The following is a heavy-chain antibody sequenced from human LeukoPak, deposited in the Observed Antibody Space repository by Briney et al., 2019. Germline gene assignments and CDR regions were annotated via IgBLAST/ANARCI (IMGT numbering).Heavy chain of an antibody. D-gene: IGHD3-22*01. V-gene: IGHV3-30*01. CDR1: GFTFSSYA. CDR3: ARECWRGSKSYYYDSSGPSFDY. Sequence: GRSLRLSCAASGFTFSSYAMHWVRQAPGKGLEWVAVISYDGSNKYYADSVKGRFTISRDNSKNTLYLQMNSLRAEDTAVHYCARECWRGSKSYYYDSSGPSFDYWGQGTLVTVSS. CDR2: ISYDGSNK. J-gene: IGHJ4*02.